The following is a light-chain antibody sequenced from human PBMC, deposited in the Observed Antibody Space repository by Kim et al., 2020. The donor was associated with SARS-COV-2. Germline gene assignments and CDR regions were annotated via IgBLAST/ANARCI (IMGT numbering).Light chain of an antibody. CDR1: QSVSSN. J-gene: IGKJ4*01. Sequence: EIVMTQSPATLSVSPGERATLSCRASQSVSSNLAWYQQKPGQAPRLLISGASTRATGIPARFSGSGSGTEFTLTISSLQSEDFAVYYCQQYNNWSPPTFRAGTKVEIK. CDR3: QQYNNWSPPT. CDR2: GAS. V-gene: IGKV3-15*01.